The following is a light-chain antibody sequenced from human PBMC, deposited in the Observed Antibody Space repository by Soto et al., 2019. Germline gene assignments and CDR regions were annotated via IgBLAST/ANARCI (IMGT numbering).Light chain of an antibody. Sequence: EIVLMQSPGTLSLSPGERATLSCRASQSVSSSYLAWYQQKPGQAPRLLIYGASSRATGIPDRFSGSGSGTDFTLTISRLVPEDFAVYYCPQYGSSRTFGQGTKVEIK. J-gene: IGKJ1*01. CDR3: PQYGSSRT. V-gene: IGKV3-20*01. CDR1: QSVSSSY. CDR2: GAS.